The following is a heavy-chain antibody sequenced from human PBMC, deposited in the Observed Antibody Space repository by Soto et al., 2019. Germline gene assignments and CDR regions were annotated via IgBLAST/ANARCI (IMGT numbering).Heavy chain of an antibody. CDR3: ARGRALIDAFDI. V-gene: IGHV4-30-4*01. Sequence: QVQLQESGPGLVKPSQTLSLTCSVSGDSMNNEDYYWSWIRQSPGKGLEWIGYIYYSGSTFYNPSLKSRVTISVDRSKNVFSLNLTSVTAADTAMFYCARGRALIDAFDIWGQGTTVTVSS. J-gene: IGHJ3*02. CDR2: IYYSGST. CDR1: GDSMNNEDYY. D-gene: IGHD3-9*01.